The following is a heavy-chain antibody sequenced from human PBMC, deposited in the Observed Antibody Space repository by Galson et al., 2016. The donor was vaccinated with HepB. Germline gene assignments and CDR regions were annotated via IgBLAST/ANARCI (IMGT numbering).Heavy chain of an antibody. Sequence: CAISGDSVSSESATWNWIRQSPSRGLEWLGRTYYRSKWYNDYAVSVKSRITMNPDTSKNQLSLHLNSVTPEDTAVYFCARDHYDYVRGTYRRFEYWGQGTLVTVSS. CDR1: GDSVSSESAT. CDR2: TYYRSKWYN. CDR3: ARDHYDYVRGTYRRFEY. V-gene: IGHV6-1*01. J-gene: IGHJ4*02. D-gene: IGHD3-16*02.